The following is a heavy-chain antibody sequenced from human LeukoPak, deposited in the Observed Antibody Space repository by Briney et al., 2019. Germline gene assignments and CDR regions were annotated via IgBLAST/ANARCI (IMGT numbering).Heavy chain of an antibody. D-gene: IGHD3-22*01. V-gene: IGHV4-61*01. CDR2: IYYSGST. J-gene: IGHJ5*02. CDR3: ARAGTPITMIVVESNWFDP. CDR1: GGSVSSGSYY. Sequence: SETLSLTCTVSGGSVSSGSYYWSWIRQPPGKGLEWIGYIYYSGSTNYNPSLKSRVTMSVDTSKNQFSLKLSSVTAADTAVYYCARAGTPITMIVVESNWFDPWGQGTLVTVSS.